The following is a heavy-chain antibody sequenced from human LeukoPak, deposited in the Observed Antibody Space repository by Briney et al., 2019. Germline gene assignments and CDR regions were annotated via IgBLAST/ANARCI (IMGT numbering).Heavy chain of an antibody. J-gene: IGHJ4*02. Sequence: SVKVSCKASGGTFSSYAISWVGQAPGQGLEWRGGAILFFGIGNYEQKFKGRVTITADKSTSTAYMELSSLRSEDTAVYYCARASPDPRDYYDSSGYYYFPLGFDYWGQGTLVTVSS. CDR1: GGTFSSYA. V-gene: IGHV1-69*10. D-gene: IGHD3-22*01. CDR3: ARASPDPRDYYDSSGYYYFPLGFDY. CDR2: AILFFGIG.